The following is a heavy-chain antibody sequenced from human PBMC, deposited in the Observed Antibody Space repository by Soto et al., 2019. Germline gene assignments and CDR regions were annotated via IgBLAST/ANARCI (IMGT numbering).Heavy chain of an antibody. D-gene: IGHD6-13*01. V-gene: IGHV3-23*01. J-gene: IGHJ6*03. CDR3: AKVPAADYYYYMDV. Sequence: HPGGSLRLSCAASGFTFSSYAMSWVRQAPGKGLEWVSAISGSGGSTYYADSVKGRFTISRDNSKNTLYLQINSLRAEDTAVYYCAKVPAADYYYYMDVWGKGTTVTVSS. CDR1: GFTFSSYA. CDR2: ISGSGGST.